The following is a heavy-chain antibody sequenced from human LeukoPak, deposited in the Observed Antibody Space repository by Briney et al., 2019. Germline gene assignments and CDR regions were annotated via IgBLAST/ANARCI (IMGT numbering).Heavy chain of an antibody. CDR3: AVIAAADPFDY. D-gene: IGHD6-13*01. V-gene: IGHV1-18*04. J-gene: IGHJ4*02. CDR1: GYTFTGYY. Sequence: ASVSVSCKASGYTFTGYYMHWVRQAPGQGLEWMGWISAYNGNTNYAQKLQGRVTMTTDTSTSTAYMELRSLRSDDTAVYYCAVIAAADPFDYWGQGTLVTVSS. CDR2: ISAYNGNT.